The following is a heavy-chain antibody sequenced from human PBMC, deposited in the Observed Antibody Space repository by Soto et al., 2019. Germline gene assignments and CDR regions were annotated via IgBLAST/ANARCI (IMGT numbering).Heavy chain of an antibody. D-gene: IGHD6-6*01. J-gene: IGHJ5*02. CDR2: INHSGST. Sequence: QVQLQQWCAGLLKPSETLSLTCAVYGGSFSGYYWSWIRQPPGKGLEWIGEINHSGSTNYNPSLKSRVTISVDTSKNQFSLKLSSVTAADTAVYYCARARIAARRWFDPWGQGTLVTVSS. V-gene: IGHV4-34*01. CDR3: ARARIAARRWFDP. CDR1: GGSFSGYY.